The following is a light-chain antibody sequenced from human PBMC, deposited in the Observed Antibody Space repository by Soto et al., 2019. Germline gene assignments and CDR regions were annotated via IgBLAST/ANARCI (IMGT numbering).Light chain of an antibody. CDR1: QSVSSN. CDR3: QQYTGSPWT. J-gene: IGKJ1*01. V-gene: IGKV3-20*01. Sequence: EFVLTPSPGTLSLSPGERATLSCRASQSVSSNLAWYQQKPGQAPRLLIYAASSRATGIPDRFSGSGSGTDFTLTISRLEPEDFAVYYCQQYTGSPWTFGQGTKVDIK. CDR2: AAS.